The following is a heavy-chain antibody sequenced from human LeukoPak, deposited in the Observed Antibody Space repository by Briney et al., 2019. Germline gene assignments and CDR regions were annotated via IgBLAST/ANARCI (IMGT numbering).Heavy chain of an antibody. Sequence: PGGSLRLSCAASGFTFSSYSMNWVRQAPGKGLEWVSYISSSGSTIYYADSVKGRFTISRDNAKNSLYLQMNSLRAEDTAVYYCARENIAAAGTAAYYYYYMDVWGKGTTVTVSS. V-gene: IGHV3-48*04. D-gene: IGHD6-13*01. CDR2: ISSSGSTI. CDR3: ARENIAAAGTAAYYYYYMDV. CDR1: GFTFSSYS. J-gene: IGHJ6*03.